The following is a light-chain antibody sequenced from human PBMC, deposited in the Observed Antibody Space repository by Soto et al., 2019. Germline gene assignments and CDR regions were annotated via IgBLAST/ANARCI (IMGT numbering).Light chain of an antibody. Sequence: DIQMTQSPTSVSASVGDRVTITCRASQDITRWLAWYQQKPGTAPKLLIYGASSLQSGVPSRFSGSGSETDFTLTISSLQPDDFATYYCQQYNSYYWTFGQGTKVDIK. CDR2: GAS. V-gene: IGKV1D-16*01. CDR1: QDITRW. J-gene: IGKJ1*01. CDR3: QQYNSYYWT.